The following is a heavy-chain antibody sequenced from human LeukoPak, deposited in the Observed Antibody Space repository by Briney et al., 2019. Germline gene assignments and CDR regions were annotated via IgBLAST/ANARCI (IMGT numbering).Heavy chain of an antibody. V-gene: IGHV4-4*02. CDR2: IYHSGST. Sequence: SETLSLTCAVSGGSISSSNWWSWVRPPPGKGLEWIGEIYHSGSTNYNPSLKSRATISVDTSKNQFSLKLSSVTAADTAVYYCARLDGDYGLYYFDYWGQGTLVTVSS. J-gene: IGHJ4*02. CDR3: ARLDGDYGLYYFDY. CDR1: GGSISSSNW. D-gene: IGHD4-17*01.